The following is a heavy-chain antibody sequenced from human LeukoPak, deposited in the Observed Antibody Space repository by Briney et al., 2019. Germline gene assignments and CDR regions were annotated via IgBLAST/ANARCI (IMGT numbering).Heavy chain of an antibody. CDR1: GFTFSNYA. V-gene: IGHV3-23*01. Sequence: PGGSLRLSCAASGFTFSNYAMSWVRQAPGKGLEWVSDINGGGGSKYYADSVKGRFTISRDNSKNTLYLQMNSLRAEDTAVYYCAKEDGVVVVVAAKTFDYWGQGTLVTVSS. CDR2: INGGGGSK. CDR3: AKEDGVVVVVAAKTFDY. J-gene: IGHJ4*02. D-gene: IGHD2-15*01.